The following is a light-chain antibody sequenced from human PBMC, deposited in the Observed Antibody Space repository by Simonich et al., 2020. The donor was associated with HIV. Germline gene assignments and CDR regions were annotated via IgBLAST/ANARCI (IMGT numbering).Light chain of an antibody. V-gene: IGKV4-1*01. CDR3: QQYYSTPPIT. Sequence: DIVMTQSPDSLAVSLGERATINCKSSQTVLYSSNNKNYLAWYQQKPGQPPNLLIYWASTRESGVPDRFNGSGSETDFTLTISSLQAEDVAVYYCQQYYSTPPITFGGGTKVEIK. CDR1: QTVLYSSNNKNY. J-gene: IGKJ4*01. CDR2: WAS.